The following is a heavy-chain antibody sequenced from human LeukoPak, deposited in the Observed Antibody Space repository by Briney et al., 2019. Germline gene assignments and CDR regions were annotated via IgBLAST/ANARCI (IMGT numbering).Heavy chain of an antibody. Sequence: GRSLRLSRAASGFTFSSYGMHWVRQAPGKGLEWVAVISFDGSNKYYADSVKGRFTISRDNSKNTLYLQMNSLRAEDTAVYYCAKGSTPLVVVPAATEYFQHWGQDSLVTVSS. CDR1: GFTFSSYG. V-gene: IGHV3-30*18. D-gene: IGHD2-2*01. CDR2: ISFDGSNK. J-gene: IGHJ1*01. CDR3: AKGSTPLVVVPAATEYFQH.